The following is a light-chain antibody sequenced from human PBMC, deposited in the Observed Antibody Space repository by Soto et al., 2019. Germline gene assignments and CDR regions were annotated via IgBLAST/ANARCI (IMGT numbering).Light chain of an antibody. Sequence: QSALTQPASVSGSPGQSITISCTGTSSDVGSYNLVSWYQQHPGKAPKLMIYEVCKRPSGVSNRFSGSKSGNTASLTISGLQAEDEADYYCCSYAGSNTAVFGGGTKLTVL. CDR2: EVC. V-gene: IGLV2-23*02. J-gene: IGLJ2*01. CDR3: CSYAGSNTAV. CDR1: SSDVGSYNL.